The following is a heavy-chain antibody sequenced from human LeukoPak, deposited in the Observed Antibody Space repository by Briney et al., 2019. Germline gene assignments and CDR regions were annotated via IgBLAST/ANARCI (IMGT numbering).Heavy chain of an antibody. D-gene: IGHD6-13*01. CDR1: GFTFGDYT. CDR2: IRDTPHGGTT. V-gene: IGHV3-49*03. J-gene: IGHJ4*02. CDR3: PRVDKSWCDY. Sequence: PGRSLRLSCTTSGFTFGDYTITWFRQAPGKGLEWVGFIRDTPHGGTTEYAASVGGRFTISRDDSKSSAYLQMSSLKTEDTAVYYCPRVDKSWCDYWGQGTLVTVSS.